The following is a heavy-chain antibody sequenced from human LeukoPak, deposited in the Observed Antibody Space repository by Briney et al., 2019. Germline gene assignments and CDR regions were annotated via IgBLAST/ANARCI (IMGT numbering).Heavy chain of an antibody. CDR2: TSGSGGST. Sequence: PGGSLRLSCAASGFTFSSYAMSWVRQAPGKGLEWVSATSGSGGSTYYADSVKGRFTISRDNSKNTLYLQMNSLRAEDTAVYYCAKDLWFGEYTYYFDYWGQGTLVTVSS. D-gene: IGHD3-10*01. J-gene: IGHJ4*02. CDR3: AKDLWFGEYTYYFDY. V-gene: IGHV3-23*01. CDR1: GFTFSSYA.